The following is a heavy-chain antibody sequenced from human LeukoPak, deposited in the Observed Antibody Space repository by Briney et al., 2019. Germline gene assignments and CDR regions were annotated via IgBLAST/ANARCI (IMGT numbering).Heavy chain of an antibody. CDR2: INPNSGGT. Sequence: ASVKVSCKASGYTFTGYYMHWVRQAPGQGLEWMGWINPNSGGTNYAQKFQGRVTMTRDTSISTAYMELSRLRSDDTAVYYCARADGSGSYYNWFDPWGQGTLVTVS. V-gene: IGHV1-2*02. CDR3: ARADGSGSYYNWFDP. J-gene: IGHJ5*02. CDR1: GYTFTGYY. D-gene: IGHD3-10*01.